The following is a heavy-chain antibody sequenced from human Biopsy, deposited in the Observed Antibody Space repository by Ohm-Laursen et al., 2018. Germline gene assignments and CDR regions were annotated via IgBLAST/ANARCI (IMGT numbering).Heavy chain of an antibody. CDR1: GFTFSDHY. J-gene: IGHJ6*03. D-gene: IGHD3-10*01. Sequence: SLRLSCAASGFTFSDHYMEWVRQAPGKGLEWVANIKYDGSEKSCVDSVKGRFTISRDNSKNTLYLHMNSLRAADTAVYYCARDRYYGSENYFSHYNMDVWGQGTTVTVSS. V-gene: IGHV3-7*01. CDR2: IKYDGSEK. CDR3: ARDRYYGSENYFSHYNMDV.